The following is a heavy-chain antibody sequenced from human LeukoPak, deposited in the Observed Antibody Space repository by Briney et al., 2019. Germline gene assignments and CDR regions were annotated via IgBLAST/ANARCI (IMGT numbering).Heavy chain of an antibody. V-gene: IGHV3-43*02. CDR2: ISGDGGST. Sequence: QPGGSLRLSCAASGFTFSSYEMNWVRQAPGKGLEWVSLISGDGGSTFYADSVKGRFTISRDNSKNSLYLQMNSLRSDDTALYYCARESESSGWYDYWGQGTLVTVSS. J-gene: IGHJ4*02. CDR3: ARESESSGWYDY. CDR1: GFTFSSYE. D-gene: IGHD6-19*01.